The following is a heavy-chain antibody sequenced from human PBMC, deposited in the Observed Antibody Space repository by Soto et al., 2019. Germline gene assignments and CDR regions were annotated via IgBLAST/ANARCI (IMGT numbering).Heavy chain of an antibody. CDR2: IYYRGST. CDR3: ARGSWRFGESPAY. Sequence: QVQLQESGPGLVKPSQTLSLTCTVSGGSISSGGYYWSWIRQHPVKGLEWIGYIYYRGSTYYNRSLKSRVTISVDTSKNQFSLKLSSVTAADTAVYYCARGSWRFGESPAYWGQGTLVTVSS. J-gene: IGHJ4*02. D-gene: IGHD3-10*01. V-gene: IGHV4-31*03. CDR1: GGSISSGGYY.